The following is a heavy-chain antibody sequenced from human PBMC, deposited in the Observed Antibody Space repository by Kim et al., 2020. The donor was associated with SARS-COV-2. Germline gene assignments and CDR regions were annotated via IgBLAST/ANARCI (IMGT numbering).Heavy chain of an antibody. Sequence: GGSLRLSCAASGFTVSSNYMSWVRQAPGKGLEWVSVIYSGGSTYYADSVKGRFTISRDNSKNTLYLQMNSLRAEDTAVYYCARAKLRFLEWLLYFDYWGQGTLVTVSS. CDR2: IYSGGST. D-gene: IGHD3-3*01. V-gene: IGHV3-66*01. J-gene: IGHJ4*02. CDR3: ARAKLRFLEWLLYFDY. CDR1: GFTVSSNY.